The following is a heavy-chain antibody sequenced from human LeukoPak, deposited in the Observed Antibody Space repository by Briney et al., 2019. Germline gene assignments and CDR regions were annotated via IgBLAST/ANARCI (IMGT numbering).Heavy chain of an antibody. J-gene: IGHJ4*02. V-gene: IGHV4-34*01. CDR3: ARGLYNCTNGVCYFDC. CDR1: GGSLSGYY. D-gene: IGHD2-8*01. CDR2: INHSGST. Sequence: PSETLSLTCAVYGGSLSGYYWSWIRQPPGKGLEWIGEINHSGSTNYNPSLKSRVTISVDTSKNQFSLKLSSVTAADTAVYYGARGLYNCTNGVCYFDCWGQGTLVTVTS.